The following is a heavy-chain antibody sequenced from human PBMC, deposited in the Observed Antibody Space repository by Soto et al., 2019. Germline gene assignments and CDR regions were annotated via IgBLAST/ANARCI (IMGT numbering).Heavy chain of an antibody. Sequence: ASVKVSCKASGYTFTSYDSNWVRQATGQGLEWMGWMNPNSGNTGYAQKFQGRVTMTRNTSISTAYMELSNLRSEDTAVYYCARARYCSGGSCYSGRRYNWFDPWGQGTLVTVSS. D-gene: IGHD2-15*01. CDR3: ARARYCSGGSCYSGRRYNWFDP. J-gene: IGHJ5*02. CDR1: GYTFTSYD. CDR2: MNPNSGNT. V-gene: IGHV1-8*01.